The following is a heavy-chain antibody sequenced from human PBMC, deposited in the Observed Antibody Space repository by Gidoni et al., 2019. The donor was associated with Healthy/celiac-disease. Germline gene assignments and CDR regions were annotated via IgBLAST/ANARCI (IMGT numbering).Heavy chain of an antibody. D-gene: IGHD2-2*02. CDR2: IIPIFGTA. J-gene: IGHJ6*03. CDR3: ARDPAHYCSSTSCYTGRSGAYYMDV. CDR1: GGTFSSYA. Sequence: QVQLVQSGAEVKKPGSSVKVSCKASGGTFSSYAISWLRQAPGQGLEWMGGIIPIFGTANYAQKFQGRVTITADKSTSTAYMELSSLRSEDTAVYYCARDPAHYCSSTSCYTGRSGAYYMDVWGKGTTVTVSS. V-gene: IGHV1-69*06.